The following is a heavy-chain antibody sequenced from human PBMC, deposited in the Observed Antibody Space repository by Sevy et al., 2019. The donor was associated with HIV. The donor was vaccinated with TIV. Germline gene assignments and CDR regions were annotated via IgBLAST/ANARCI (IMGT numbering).Heavy chain of an antibody. V-gene: IGHV4-34*01. CDR3: ARGGRVAINFDY. J-gene: IGHJ4*02. D-gene: IGHD2-21*01. CDR2: ITHSGST. CDR1: GGSFSGYY. Sequence: SETLSLTCAVYGGSFSGYYWSWIRQPPGKGLEWIGEITHSGSTNYNPSLKSRVTISVDTSKNQFSLKLSSVTAADTAVYYCARGGRVAINFDYWGQGTLVTVSS.